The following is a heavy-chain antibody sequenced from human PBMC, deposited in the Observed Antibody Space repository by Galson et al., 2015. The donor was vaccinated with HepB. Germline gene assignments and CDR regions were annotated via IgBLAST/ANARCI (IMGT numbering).Heavy chain of an antibody. V-gene: IGHV3-48*02. D-gene: IGHD2-15*01. J-gene: IGHJ6*02. CDR2: ISSSSSTI. Sequence: SLRLSCAASGFTFSSYSMNWVRQAPGKGLEWVSYISSSSSTIYYADSVKGRFTISRDNAKNSLYLQMNSLRDEDTAVYYCAGWILGYCSGGSCYYYYGMDVWGQGTTVTVSS. CDR3: AGWILGYCSGGSCYYYYGMDV. CDR1: GFTFSSYS.